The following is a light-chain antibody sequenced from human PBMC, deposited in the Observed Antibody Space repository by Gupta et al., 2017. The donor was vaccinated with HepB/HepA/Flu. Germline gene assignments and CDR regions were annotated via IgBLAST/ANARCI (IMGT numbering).Light chain of an antibody. CDR2: GAS. CDR3: QQYNNWPWT. Sequence: EIVIRQSPATLSVSPGERVAFSCRASQDVHTNLAWMQQKPGQAPKVLFYGASARATGVPARFIGSGSRTEFTLTITSLQSEDVAVYVCQQYNNWPWTFGHGTKVEI. V-gene: IGKV3-15*01. J-gene: IGKJ1*01. CDR1: QDVHTN.